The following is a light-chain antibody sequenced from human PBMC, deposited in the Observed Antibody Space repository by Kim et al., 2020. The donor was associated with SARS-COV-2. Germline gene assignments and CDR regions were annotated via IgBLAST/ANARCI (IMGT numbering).Light chain of an antibody. J-gene: IGKJ4*01. CDR1: QGISSY. CDR3: HQLNIYPLT. CDR2: AAS. V-gene: IGKV1-9*01. Sequence: ASVGDRVTITCRASQGISSYLAWYQQKSGKAPKLLIYAASTLQSGVPSRFSGSGSGTEFTLTINSLQPEDFATYYCHQLNIYPLTFGGGTKVDIK.